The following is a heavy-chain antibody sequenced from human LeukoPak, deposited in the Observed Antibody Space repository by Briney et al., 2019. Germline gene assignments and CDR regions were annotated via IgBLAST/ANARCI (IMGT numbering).Heavy chain of an antibody. CDR2: IIPIFGAA. CDR1: GNSISNYA. J-gene: IGHJ6*02. V-gene: IGHV1-69*13. Sequence: SVKVSCKASGNSISNYAVSWVRQAPGQGFECMGGIIPIFGAADYAQKFQGRVTITADQSTSTTYMALSSLKSEDTATYYCTTRACHAGGCSSSFYYYYGLHFWGQGTTVSVSS. D-gene: IGHD3-16*01. CDR3: TTRACHAGGCSSSFYYYYGLHF.